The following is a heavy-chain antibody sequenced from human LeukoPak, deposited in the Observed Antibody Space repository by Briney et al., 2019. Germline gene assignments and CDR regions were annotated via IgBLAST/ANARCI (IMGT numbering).Heavy chain of an antibody. CDR3: ARGYSSSWYGPND. V-gene: IGHV4-34*01. CDR1: GGSFSGYY. J-gene: IGHJ4*02. Sequence: SETLSLTCAVYGGSFSGYYWSWIRQPPGKGLEWIGEINHSGSTNYNPSLKSRVTISVDTSKNQFSLKLSSVTAADTAVYYCARGYSSSWYGPNDWGQGTLVTVSS. CDR2: INHSGST. D-gene: IGHD6-13*01.